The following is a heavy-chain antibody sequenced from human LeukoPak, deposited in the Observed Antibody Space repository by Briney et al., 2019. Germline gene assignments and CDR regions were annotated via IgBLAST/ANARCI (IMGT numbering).Heavy chain of an antibody. Sequence: PSETLSLTCSVAGGSISSSSYYWGWIRHPPGKGLEWIGSIYYSRSTCYNPSLKSRVTISVDTSKNQLYLQMSSVIAEDTAVYYCARGYYDILTGYLDTFDYWGQGTLVTVSS. D-gene: IGHD3-9*01. CDR3: ARGYYDILTGYLDTFDY. V-gene: IGHV4-39*01. CDR1: GGSISSSSYY. J-gene: IGHJ4*02. CDR2: IYYSRST.